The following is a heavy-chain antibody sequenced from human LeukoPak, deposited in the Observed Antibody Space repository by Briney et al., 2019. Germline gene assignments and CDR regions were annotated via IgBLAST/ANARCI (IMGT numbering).Heavy chain of an antibody. D-gene: IGHD3-3*01. CDR1: GFTFSNYW. Sequence: PGGSLRLSCAASGFTFSNYWMSWVRQAPGKGLEWVANIKEDGSAKYYVDSVKGRFTISRDNAKSSLFLQMNSLRAEDTAVYYCASGVFDIWGQGTMVTVSS. V-gene: IGHV3-7*01. J-gene: IGHJ3*02. CDR3: ASGVFDI. CDR2: IKEDGSAK.